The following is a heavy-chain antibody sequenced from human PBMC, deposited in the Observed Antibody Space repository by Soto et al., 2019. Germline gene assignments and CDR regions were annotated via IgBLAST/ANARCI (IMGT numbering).Heavy chain of an antibody. CDR3: ARRASYVDNYYYYYMDV. J-gene: IGHJ6*03. Sequence: SETLSLTCTVSGGSISSYYWSWIRQPPGKGLEWIGYIYYSGSTNYNPSLKSRVTISVDTSKNQFSLKLSSVTAADTAVYYCARRASYVDNYYYYYMDVWGKGTTVTVSS. CDR1: GGSISSYY. D-gene: IGHD5-12*01. CDR2: IYYSGST. V-gene: IGHV4-59*08.